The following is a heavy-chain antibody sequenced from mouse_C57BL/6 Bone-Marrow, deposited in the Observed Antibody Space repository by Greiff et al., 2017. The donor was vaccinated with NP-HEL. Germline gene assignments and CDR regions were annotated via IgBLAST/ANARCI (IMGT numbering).Heavy chain of an antibody. V-gene: IGHV1-19*01. Sequence: VQLQQSGPVLVKPGASVKMSCKASGYTFTDYYMNWVKQSHGKSLEWIGVINPYNGGTSYNQKFKGKATLTVDKSSSTAYMELNSLTSEDSAVYYCARGGYGNYLAWFAYWGQGTLVTVSP. D-gene: IGHD2-1*01. CDR1: GYTFTDYY. CDR2: INPYNGGT. CDR3: ARGGYGNYLAWFAY. J-gene: IGHJ3*01.